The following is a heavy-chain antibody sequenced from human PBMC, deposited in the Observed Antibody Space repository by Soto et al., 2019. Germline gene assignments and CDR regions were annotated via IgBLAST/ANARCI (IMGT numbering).Heavy chain of an antibody. V-gene: IGHV3-30*03. J-gene: IGHJ4*02. Sequence: GGSLRLPCAASEFNFSNYAIHWVRQAPGKGLQWLAVISYDGNNKYYADSVEGRFTISRDNSKNTVYLQMNSLRLEDTAVYYCARGPSYSDSYFDHWGQGTLVTVSS. CDR2: ISYDGNNK. CDR3: ARGPSYSDSYFDH. D-gene: IGHD4-17*01. CDR1: EFNFSNYA.